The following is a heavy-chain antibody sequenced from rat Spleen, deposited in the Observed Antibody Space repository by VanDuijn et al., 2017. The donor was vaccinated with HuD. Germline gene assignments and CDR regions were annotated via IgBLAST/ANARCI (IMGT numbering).Heavy chain of an antibody. D-gene: IGHD1-11*01. V-gene: IGHV5-25*01. CDR1: GFTFSDYY. CDR3: ARRETPEGMAFAY. Sequence: EVQLVEFGGALVQPGRSLKLSCAASGFTFSDYYLAWVRQAPTKGLEWVASISFSGGRTFYRDSVKGRFTISRDNANTTLYLQMDSLRSEDTATYYCARRETPEGMAFAYWGQGTLVTVSS. J-gene: IGHJ3*01. CDR2: ISFSGGRT.